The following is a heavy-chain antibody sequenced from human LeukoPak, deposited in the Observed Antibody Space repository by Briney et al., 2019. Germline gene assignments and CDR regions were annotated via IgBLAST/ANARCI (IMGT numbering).Heavy chain of an antibody. CDR2: MYSSGST. Sequence: PSEPLSLTCTVSGGSISITSYYWGWIRQPPGKGLEWIGSMYSSGSTYYNPSLKSRVTISVDTSKNQFSLKLSSVTAADTAVYYCARGPPDCSSTSGYAFDAFDIWGQGTMVTVSS. V-gene: IGHV4-39*07. CDR3: ARGPPDCSSTSGYAFDAFDI. CDR1: GGSISITSYY. D-gene: IGHD2-2*01. J-gene: IGHJ3*02.